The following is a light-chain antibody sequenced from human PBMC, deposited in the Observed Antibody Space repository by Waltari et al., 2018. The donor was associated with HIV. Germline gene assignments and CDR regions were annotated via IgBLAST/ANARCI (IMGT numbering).Light chain of an antibody. Sequence: QSALTQPASVSGSPGQSITISCTGTRSDVGGYNYVSWYQQHPGKAPKRMIYEVSNRPSGVSNRFSGSKSGNTASLTISGLQAEDEADYYCSSYTSSSTLVFGGGTKLTVL. CDR3: SSYTSSSTLV. CDR1: RSDVGGYNY. J-gene: IGLJ2*01. V-gene: IGLV2-14*01. CDR2: EVS.